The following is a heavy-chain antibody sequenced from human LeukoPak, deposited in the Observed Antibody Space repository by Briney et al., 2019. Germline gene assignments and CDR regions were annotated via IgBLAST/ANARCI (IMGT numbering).Heavy chain of an antibody. D-gene: IGHD3-22*01. CDR1: GYTFTSYG. CDR3: ARDPSMIE. V-gene: IGHV1-2*02. J-gene: IGHJ4*02. CDR2: INPNSGGT. Sequence: GASVKVSCKASGYTFTSYGISWVRQAPGQGLEWMGWINPNSGGTNYAQKFQGRVTMTRDTSISTAYMELSRLRSDDTAVYYCARDPSMIEWGQGTLVTVSS.